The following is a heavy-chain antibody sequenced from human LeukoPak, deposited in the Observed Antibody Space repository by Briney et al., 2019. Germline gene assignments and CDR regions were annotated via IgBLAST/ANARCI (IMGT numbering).Heavy chain of an antibody. Sequence: GGSLRLSCAASGFTFNSYGMHWVRQAPGKGLEWVAFIQYAGSDKYYADSVKGRFTISRDNSKNTLYLQMNSLRAEDTAVYYCAKGWDVDTAIDYWGQGTLVTVSS. CDR3: AKGWDVDTAIDY. CDR1: GFTFNSYG. V-gene: IGHV3-30*02. CDR2: IQYAGSDK. D-gene: IGHD5-18*01. J-gene: IGHJ4*02.